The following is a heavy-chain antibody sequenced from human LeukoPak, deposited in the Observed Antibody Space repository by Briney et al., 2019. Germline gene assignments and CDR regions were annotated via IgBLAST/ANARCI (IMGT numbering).Heavy chain of an antibody. CDR3: AKAQHSSIWGYFDY. V-gene: IGHV3-23*01. CDR2: ISGSGGSA. D-gene: IGHD6-13*01. J-gene: IGHJ4*02. CDR1: GFTFSNYG. Sequence: GGSLRLSCAASGFTFSNYGMSWVRQAPGKGLEWVSVISGSGGSAYYADSVEGRFTISRDNSKNTLYLQMNSLRAEDTAVFYCAKAQHSSIWGYFDYWGQGTLVTVSS.